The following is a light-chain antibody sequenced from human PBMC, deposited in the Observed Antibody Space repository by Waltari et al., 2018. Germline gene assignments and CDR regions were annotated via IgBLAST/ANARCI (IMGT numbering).Light chain of an antibody. CDR3: QTGGHGTWV. V-gene: IGLV4-69*01. CDR2: VNSDGSH. J-gene: IGLJ3*02. Sequence: QLVLTQSPSASASLGASVTLTCTLSSGHSGNIIAWPQKQPEKGPRYLMKVNSDGSHTKGDEIPDRFSGSSSGAERYLTISSLQSEDEADYYCQTGGHGTWVFGGGTKLTVL. CDR1: SGHSGNI.